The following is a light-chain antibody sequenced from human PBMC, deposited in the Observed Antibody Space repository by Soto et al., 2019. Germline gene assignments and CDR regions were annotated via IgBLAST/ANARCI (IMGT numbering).Light chain of an antibody. CDR2: GAS. Sequence: EIVMTQSPATLSVSPGERATLSCRASQSVSTSLAWYQQKPGQAPRLLIYGASTRATGIPARFSGSGSGTEFTLTISSLQSADFAVYYCQQYNNWLRTFGGGTKVETK. CDR3: QQYNNWLRT. J-gene: IGKJ4*01. V-gene: IGKV3-15*01. CDR1: QSVSTS.